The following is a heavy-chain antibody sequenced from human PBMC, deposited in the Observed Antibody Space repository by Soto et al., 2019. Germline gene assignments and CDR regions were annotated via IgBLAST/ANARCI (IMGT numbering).Heavy chain of an antibody. CDR1: GGSISSYY. CDR3: ARDYYGSGMADY. V-gene: IGHV4-59*01. D-gene: IGHD3-10*01. CDR2: IYYSGST. Sequence: QVQLQESGPGLVKPSETLSLTCTVSGGSISSYYWSWIRQPPGKGLEWIGYIYYSGSTNYNPSLKSRVTISVDTSKYQYSLKLSSVTAADTAVYYCARDYYGSGMADYWGQGTLVTVSS. J-gene: IGHJ4*02.